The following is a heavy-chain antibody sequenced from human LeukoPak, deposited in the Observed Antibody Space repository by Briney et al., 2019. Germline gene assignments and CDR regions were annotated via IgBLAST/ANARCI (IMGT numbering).Heavy chain of an antibody. D-gene: IGHD3-10*01. Sequence: PSETLSLTCAVSGGSISSGGYSWSWIRQPPGKGLEWIGYIYHSGSTYYNPSLKSRVTISVDTSKNQFSLKLSSVTAADTAVYYCAAPRDYYGSGSYYNLDYWGQGTLVTVSS. CDR3: AAPRDYYGSGSYYNLDY. CDR2: IYHSGST. V-gene: IGHV4-30-2*01. CDR1: GGSISSGGYS. J-gene: IGHJ4*02.